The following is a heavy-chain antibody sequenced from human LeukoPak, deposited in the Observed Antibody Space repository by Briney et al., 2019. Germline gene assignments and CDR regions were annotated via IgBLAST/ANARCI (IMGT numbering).Heavy chain of an antibody. CDR2: ISYDGSNK. CDR1: GFTFSSYA. J-gene: IGHJ4*02. D-gene: IGHD2-8*01. Sequence: PGGFLRLSCAASGFTFSSYAMHWVRQAPGRGLEWVAVISYDGSNKYYADSVKGRFTISRDNSKNTLYLQMNSLRAEDTAVYYCARDLGGYCTNGVCYIGYYFDYWGQGTLVTVSS. CDR3: ARDLGGYCTNGVCYIGYYFDY. V-gene: IGHV3-30*04.